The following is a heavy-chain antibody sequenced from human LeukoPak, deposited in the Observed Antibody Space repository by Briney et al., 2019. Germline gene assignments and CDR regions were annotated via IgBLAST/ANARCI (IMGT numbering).Heavy chain of an antibody. Sequence: PGGSLRLSCAAFGFTFSSYAMSWVRQAPGKGLEWVSAISGSGGSTYYADSVKGRFTISRDNSKNTLYLQMNSLRAEDTAVYYCAKVIYRSVAEPFDYWGQGTLVTVSS. J-gene: IGHJ4*02. CDR3: AKVIYRSVAEPFDY. V-gene: IGHV3-23*01. CDR1: GFTFSSYA. CDR2: ISGSGGST. D-gene: IGHD3-16*02.